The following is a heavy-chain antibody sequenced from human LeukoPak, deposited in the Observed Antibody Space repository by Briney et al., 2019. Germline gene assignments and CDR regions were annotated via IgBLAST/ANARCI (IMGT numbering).Heavy chain of an antibody. J-gene: IGHJ6*02. V-gene: IGHV3-23*01. D-gene: IGHD3-10*01. CDR3: VKPPRLSIIRGEGMDV. CDR1: GLTLRTYA. CDR2: INSGGDDT. Sequence: GGSLRLSCAGSGLTLRTYAMGWVRHAPGKGLEWVASINSGGDDTYYAASVKGRFTISRDNFKNTLYLQMNSLRAEDTAVYYCVKPPRLSIIRGEGMDVWGQGTTVTVS.